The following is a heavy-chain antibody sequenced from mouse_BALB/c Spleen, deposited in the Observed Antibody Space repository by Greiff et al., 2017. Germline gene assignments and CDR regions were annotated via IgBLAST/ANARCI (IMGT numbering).Heavy chain of an antibody. CDR2: INPYNDGT. CDR1: GYTFTSYV. V-gene: IGHV1-14*01. CDR3: ARSTSSYGSPAWFAY. D-gene: IGHD1-1*01. Sequence: VQLQQSGPELVKPGASVKMSCKASGYTFTSYVMHWVKQKPGQGLEWIGYINPYNDGTKYNEKFKGKATLTSDKSSSTAYMELSSLTSEDSAVYYCARSTSSYGSPAWFAYWGQGTLVTVSA. J-gene: IGHJ3*01.